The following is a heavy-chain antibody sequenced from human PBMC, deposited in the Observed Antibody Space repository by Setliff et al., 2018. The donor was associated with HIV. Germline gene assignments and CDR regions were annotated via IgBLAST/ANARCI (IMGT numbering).Heavy chain of an antibody. Sequence: SETLSLTCTVSGGSISSSRYYWGWIRQPPGKGLEWIASIYFGGNTRYNPSLKSRVTISVDTSKNQFSLKLRSVTAADTAVYYCARHGHFYDSSSSDAFDIWGHGTMVTVSS. CDR3: ARHGHFYDSSSSDAFDI. CDR2: IYFGGNT. D-gene: IGHD3-22*01. CDR1: GGSISSSRYY. J-gene: IGHJ3*02. V-gene: IGHV4-39*01.